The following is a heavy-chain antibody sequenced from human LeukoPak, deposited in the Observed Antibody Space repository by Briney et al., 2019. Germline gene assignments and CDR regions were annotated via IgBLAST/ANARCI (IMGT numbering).Heavy chain of an antibody. CDR2: IYDTGSA. V-gene: IGHV4-59*02. Sequence: KPSETLSLTCTVSGGSVSIDYWSWIRQPPGKGLEWIGYIYDTGSASYNPSLKSRVTISVDKAKNQVSLRLSSVTAADTAVYYCARDVGISGSYRGDYWGQGTLVTVSS. J-gene: IGHJ4*02. CDR1: GGSVSIDY. D-gene: IGHD1-26*01. CDR3: ARDVGISGSYRGDY.